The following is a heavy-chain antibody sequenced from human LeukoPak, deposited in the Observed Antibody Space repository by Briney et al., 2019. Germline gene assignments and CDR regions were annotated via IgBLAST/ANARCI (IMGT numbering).Heavy chain of an antibody. J-gene: IGHJ6*03. V-gene: IGHV3-23*01. CDR3: AKAGYSLDYYGSGRDVPYYYYYYMDV. CDR2: ISGSGGST. CDR1: GFTFSSYG. Sequence: PGGSLRLSCAASGFTFSSYGMSWVRQAPGKGLEWVSAISGSGGSTYYADSVKGRFTISRDNSKNTLYLQMNSLGAEDTAVYYCAKAGYSLDYYGSGRDVPYYYYYYMDVWGKGTTVTISS. D-gene: IGHD3-10*01.